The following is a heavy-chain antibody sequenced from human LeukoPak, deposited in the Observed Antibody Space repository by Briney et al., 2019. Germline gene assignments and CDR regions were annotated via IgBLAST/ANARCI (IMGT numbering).Heavy chain of an antibody. D-gene: IGHD6-19*01. J-gene: IGHJ1*01. Sequence: GRSLRLSCAASGFTFSSHAMHWVRQAPGKGLEWVAVISYDGSNKYYADSVKGRFTISRDNSKNTLYVQMNSLRAEDTAVYYCAKDRSSGWYSFQHWGQGTLVSVSS. CDR1: GFTFSSHA. CDR2: ISYDGSNK. CDR3: AKDRSSGWYSFQH. V-gene: IGHV3-30-3*01.